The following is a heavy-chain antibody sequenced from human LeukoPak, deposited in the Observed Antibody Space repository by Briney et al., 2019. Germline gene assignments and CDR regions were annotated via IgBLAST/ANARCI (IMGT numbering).Heavy chain of an antibody. J-gene: IGHJ3*02. CDR1: GGSITSYY. V-gene: IGHV4-59*01. CDR3: ASSYCSSTSCYKSRAFDI. Sequence: SETLSLTCTVSGGSITSYYWSWIRQPPGKGLEWIGYIYYSGSTNYNPSLKSRVTISVDTSKNQFSLKLSSVTAADTAVYYCASSYCSSTSCYKSRAFDIWGQGTMVTVSS. D-gene: IGHD2-2*02. CDR2: IYYSGST.